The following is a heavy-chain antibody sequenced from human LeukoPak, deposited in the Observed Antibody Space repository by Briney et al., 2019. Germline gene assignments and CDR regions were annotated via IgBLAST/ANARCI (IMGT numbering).Heavy chain of an antibody. CDR1: GGSFSGYY. Sequence: SETLSLTCAVYGGSFSGYYWSWIRQPPGKGLEWIGEINHSGSTNYNPSLKSRVTISVDTSKNQFSLKLSSVTAADTAVYYCARHYDFWSGYYTWGQGTLVTVSS. D-gene: IGHD3-3*01. CDR3: ARHYDFWSGYYT. V-gene: IGHV4-34*01. CDR2: INHSGST. J-gene: IGHJ5*02.